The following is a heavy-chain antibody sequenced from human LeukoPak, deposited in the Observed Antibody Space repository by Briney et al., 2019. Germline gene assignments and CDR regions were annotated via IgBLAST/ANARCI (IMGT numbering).Heavy chain of an antibody. D-gene: IGHD2/OR15-2a*01. J-gene: IGHJ6*03. V-gene: IGHV3-9*01. CDR3: AKDAYGGATFFYYMDA. Sequence: GGSLRLSCADSGFTFDDYAMHWVRQTPGKGLEWVSGISWNSGNIAYADFVGGRFTISRDNAKNSLSLQMNSLSDEDTAVYYCAKDAYGGATFFYYMDAWGKGTTVTVSS. CDR1: GFTFDDYA. CDR2: ISWNSGNI.